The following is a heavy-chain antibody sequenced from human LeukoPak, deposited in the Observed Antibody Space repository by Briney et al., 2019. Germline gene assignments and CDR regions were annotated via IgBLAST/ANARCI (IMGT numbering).Heavy chain of an antibody. V-gene: IGHV3-23*01. CDR3: AKMGDCSSTSCPPFPYYYGMDV. CDR1: GFTFSSYA. CDR2: ISGSGGST. Sequence: GGSLRLSCAASGFTFSSYAMSWVRQAPGKGLEWVSAISGSGGSTYYADSVKGRFTISRDNSKNTLYLQMNSLRAEDTAVYYCAKMGDCSSTSCPPFPYYYGMDVWGKGTTVTVSS. J-gene: IGHJ6*04. D-gene: IGHD2-2*01.